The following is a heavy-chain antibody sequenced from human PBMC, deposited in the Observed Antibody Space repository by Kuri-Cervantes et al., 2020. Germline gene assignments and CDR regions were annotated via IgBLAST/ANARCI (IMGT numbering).Heavy chain of an antibody. J-gene: IGHJ4*02. CDR1: GFTFSSYA. CDR2: ISGSGGST. D-gene: IGHD7-27*01. V-gene: IGHV3-23*01. Sequence: GSLRLSCAASGFTFSSYAMNWVRQAPGKGLEWVSAISGSGGSTYYADSVKGRFIISRDNAKNSLYLKMNSLRAEDTAVYYCAREGNWDLADYWGQGTLVTVSS. CDR3: AREGNWDLADY.